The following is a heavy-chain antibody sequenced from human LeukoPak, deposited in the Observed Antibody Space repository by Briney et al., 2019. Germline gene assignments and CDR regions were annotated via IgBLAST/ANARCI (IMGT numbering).Heavy chain of an antibody. CDR1: GGSIGSYY. V-gene: IGHV4-59*01. Sequence: SETLSLTCTASGGSIGSYYWSWIRQPPGKGLEWIGYIYYSGSTSYNPSLKSRVTISIDTSKNQFSLNLNSVTAADTAVYYCAREDGSGWGYWGQGTLVTVSS. CDR3: AREDGSGWGY. CDR2: IYYSGST. D-gene: IGHD6-19*01. J-gene: IGHJ4*02.